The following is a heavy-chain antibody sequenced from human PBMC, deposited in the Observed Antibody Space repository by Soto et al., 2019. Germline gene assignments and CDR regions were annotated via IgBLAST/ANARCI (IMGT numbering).Heavy chain of an antibody. V-gene: IGHV2-26*01. Sequence: GPTLVNPPETLTLTCTVSGCSLNDARVGVSWIRQSPGRALEWLAHIFSNDETSYSTSLFNRLTISKDTSKSQVVLPMTNMGPVDTATYFCARIQDYVWGSYPYDVWGQGSLVTVSS. CDR1: GCSLNDARVG. J-gene: IGHJ4*02. CDR3: ARIQDYVWGSYPYDV. D-gene: IGHD3-16*02. CDR2: IFSNDET.